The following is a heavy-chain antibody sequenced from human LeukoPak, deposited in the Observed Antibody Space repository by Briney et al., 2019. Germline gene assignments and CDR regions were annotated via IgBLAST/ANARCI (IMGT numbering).Heavy chain of an antibody. D-gene: IGHD2-15*01. V-gene: IGHV1-2*02. Sequence: ASVTVSCKASGYTFTGYYVHWVRQAPGQGLEWMGWINPNIGGTYYTQKFQGRVTMTRDTSISTAFMELSRLGSDDTAIYYCARAYCSGGTCYSFDYWGQGTLATVSS. CDR2: INPNIGGT. CDR1: GYTFTGYY. CDR3: ARAYCSGGTCYSFDY. J-gene: IGHJ4*02.